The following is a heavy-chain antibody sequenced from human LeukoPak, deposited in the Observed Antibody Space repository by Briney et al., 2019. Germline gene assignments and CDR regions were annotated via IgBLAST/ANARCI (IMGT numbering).Heavy chain of an antibody. V-gene: IGHV3-23*01. CDR2: VGGGGGST. Sequence: GGSLRLSCAASGFTFNNYAMSWVRQAPGKGLEWVSAVGGGGGSTYYADSVRGRFTISRDNSRNTVYLQMNSLRAEDTAIYYCAKDLNYLLWFGESYYYYGMDVWGQGPRSPSP. J-gene: IGHJ6*02. CDR3: AKDLNYLLWFGESYYYYGMDV. D-gene: IGHD3-10*01. CDR1: GFTFNNYA.